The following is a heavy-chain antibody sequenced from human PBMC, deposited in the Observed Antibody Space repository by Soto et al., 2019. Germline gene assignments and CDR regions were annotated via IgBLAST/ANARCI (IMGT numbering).Heavy chain of an antibody. J-gene: IGHJ3*02. V-gene: IGHV1-3*01. CDR1: GYTFTSYA. Sequence: QVQLVQSGAEVKKPGASVKVSCQASGYTFTSYAMHWVRQAPGQRLEWMGWINAGNGNTKYSQKFQVRVTITRETTESQAYMELSSMSSEDTAVYYCARGRWYNWNHVVPPGAFDIWCQGTMVTVSS. CDR3: ARGRWYNWNHVVPPGAFDI. D-gene: IGHD1-20*01. CDR2: INAGNGNT.